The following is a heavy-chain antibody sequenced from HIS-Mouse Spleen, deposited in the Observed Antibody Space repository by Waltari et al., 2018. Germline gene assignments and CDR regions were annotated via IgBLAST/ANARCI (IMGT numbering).Heavy chain of an antibody. D-gene: IGHD3-10*01. V-gene: IGHV3-21*01. CDR2: ISSSSSYI. J-gene: IGHJ4*02. CDR1: GFTFSSYS. Sequence: EVQLVESGGGLVKPGGSLRLSCAASGFTFSSYSMNWVRQAPGKGLEWVSSISSSSSYIYYADSVKSRFTISRDNAKNSLYLQMNSLRAEDTAVYYCARAQPSHYYGSGSYFDYWGQGTLVTVSS. CDR3: ARAQPSHYYGSGSYFDY.